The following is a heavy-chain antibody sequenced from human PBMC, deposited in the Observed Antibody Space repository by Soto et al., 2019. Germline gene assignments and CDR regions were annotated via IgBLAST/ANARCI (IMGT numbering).Heavy chain of an antibody. D-gene: IGHD3-10*01. Sequence: QVQLVQSGAEVKKPGSSVKVSCKASGGTFSSYAISWVRQAPGQGLEWMGGFIPIFGTANYAQKFQGRVTITADESTSTAYMELSSLRSEDTAVYYCARDARDYYGSGSYYDYWGQGTLVTVSS. CDR3: ARDARDYYGSGSYYDY. V-gene: IGHV1-69*01. J-gene: IGHJ4*02. CDR2: FIPIFGTA. CDR1: GGTFSSYA.